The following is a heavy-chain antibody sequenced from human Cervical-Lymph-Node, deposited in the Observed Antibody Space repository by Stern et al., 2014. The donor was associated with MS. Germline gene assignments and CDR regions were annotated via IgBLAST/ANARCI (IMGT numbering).Heavy chain of an antibody. CDR2: ISYDDSKK. CDR1: GFIFSHHG. Sequence: VQLEESGGGVVQPGRSLRLSCAASGFIFSHHGMHWVRQAPGKGLEWVAVISYDDSKKYYADSVKGRFRISRDNSKNTLHLQINSLRVEDTAVYYCAKDLYYGSGSHAGLDVWGQGTTVTVSS. D-gene: IGHD3-10*01. V-gene: IGHV3-30*18. CDR3: AKDLYYGSGSHAGLDV. J-gene: IGHJ6*02.